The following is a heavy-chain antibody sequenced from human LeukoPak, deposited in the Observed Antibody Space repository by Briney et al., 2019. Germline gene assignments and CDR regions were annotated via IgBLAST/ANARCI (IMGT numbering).Heavy chain of an antibody. J-gene: IGHJ6*04. CDR1: EGTFSSYA. Sequence: SVKVSCKASEGTFSSYAISWVRQAPGQGLEWMGGIIPIFGTANYPQKFQGRVTITADKSTSTAYMELSSLRSEDTAVYYCARDLQTVVYYGMDVWGKGTTVTVSS. CDR2: IIPIFGTA. CDR3: ARDLQTVVYYGMDV. V-gene: IGHV1-69*06. D-gene: IGHD2-2*01.